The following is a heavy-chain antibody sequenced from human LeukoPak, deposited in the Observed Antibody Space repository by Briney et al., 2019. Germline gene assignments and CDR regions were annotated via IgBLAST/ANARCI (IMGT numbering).Heavy chain of an antibody. J-gene: IGHJ6*02. D-gene: IGHD3-16*01. CDR2: ISGGGVTT. CDR3: ARNQQLGGHSYYYYGMDV. CDR1: GFTSIASA. Sequence: GGSLRLSCVGSGFTSIASALTWTRQAPGKGLEWVSGISGGGVTTYYADSVKGRFTISRDNSKNTLYLQMNSLRADDTAIYYCARNQQLGGHSYYYYGMDVWGQGTTVTVSS. V-gene: IGHV3-23*01.